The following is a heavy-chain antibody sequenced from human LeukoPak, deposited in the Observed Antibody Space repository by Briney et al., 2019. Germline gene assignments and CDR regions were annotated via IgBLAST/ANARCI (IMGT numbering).Heavy chain of an antibody. CDR3: ARLDGVWTKTGG. Sequence: GGSLRLSCAASGYTFSPYWMHWVRQVPGKGLVWVSRITDVSTSTYADSVKGRFTISRDNARNTVYLQMNSLRAEDTAVYYCARLDGVWTKTGGWGQGALVTVSS. V-gene: IGHV3-74*01. CDR2: ITDVSTS. CDR1: GYTFSPYW. J-gene: IGHJ4*02. D-gene: IGHD2-15*01.